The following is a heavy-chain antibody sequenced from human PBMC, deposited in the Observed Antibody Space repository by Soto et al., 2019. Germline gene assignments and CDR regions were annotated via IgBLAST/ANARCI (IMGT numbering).Heavy chain of an antibody. D-gene: IGHD3-10*01. Sequence: EVQLVESGGGLVQPGRSLRLSCAASGFTFDDYAMHWVRQAPGKGLEWVSGISWNSGSIGYADSVKDRFTISRDNAKNSLYLQMNSLRAEDTALYYCAKDMPDYYGSGSKAFDYWGQGTLVTVSS. V-gene: IGHV3-9*01. J-gene: IGHJ4*02. CDR3: AKDMPDYYGSGSKAFDY. CDR2: ISWNSGSI. CDR1: GFTFDDYA.